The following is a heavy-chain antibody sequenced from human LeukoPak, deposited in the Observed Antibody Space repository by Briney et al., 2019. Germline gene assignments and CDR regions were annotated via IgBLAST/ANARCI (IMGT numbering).Heavy chain of an antibody. V-gene: IGHV4-59*01. CDR1: GGSISSYY. CDR2: IYYSGST. D-gene: IGHD6-13*01. J-gene: IGHJ4*02. Sequence: SETLSLTCTVSGGSISSYYWSWLRQPPGKGLEWIGYIYYSGSTNYNPSLKSRVTISVDTSKNQFSLKLSSVTAADTAVYYCARGGLFLSAAGNFDYWGQGTLVTVSS. CDR3: ARGGLFLSAAGNFDY.